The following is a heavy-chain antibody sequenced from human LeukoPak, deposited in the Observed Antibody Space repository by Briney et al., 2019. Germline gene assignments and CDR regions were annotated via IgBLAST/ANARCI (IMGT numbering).Heavy chain of an antibody. CDR1: GFTFSSYA. V-gene: IGHV3-23*01. CDR2: ISGSGGST. Sequence: GGSLRLSCAASGFTFSSYAMSWVRQAPGKGLEWVSAISGSGGSTYYADSVKGRFTISRDNSENTLYLQMNSLRAEDTAVYYCARSYGDYVFFYWGQGTLVTVSS. CDR3: ARSYGDYVFFY. D-gene: IGHD4-17*01. J-gene: IGHJ4*02.